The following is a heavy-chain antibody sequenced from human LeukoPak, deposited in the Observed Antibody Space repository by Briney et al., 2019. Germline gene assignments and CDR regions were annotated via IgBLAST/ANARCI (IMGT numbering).Heavy chain of an antibody. Sequence: PGGSLRLSCAASGFTFSSYWMNWVRQAPGKGLEWVANIEQNGVEKYYVDSVKGRFTISRDNAKKSLYLQMNSLRAEDTALYYCAKDMAYYGMDVWGQGTTVTVSS. CDR2: IEQNGVEK. CDR3: AKDMAYYGMDV. D-gene: IGHD3-10*01. J-gene: IGHJ6*02. V-gene: IGHV3-7*03. CDR1: GFTFSSYW.